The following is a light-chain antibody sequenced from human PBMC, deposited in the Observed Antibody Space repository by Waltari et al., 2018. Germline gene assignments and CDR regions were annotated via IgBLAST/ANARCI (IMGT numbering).Light chain of an antibody. CDR1: QDISNY. CDR3: QQYDNLPLT. CDR2: DAS. V-gene: IGKV1-33*01. J-gene: IGKJ4*01. Sequence: DIQMTQSPSSLSASVGARVTITCQAGQDISNYLNWYQQNPGKAPKLLIYDASNLETGVPSRFSGSGSGTDFTFTISSLQPEDIATYYCQQYDNLPLTFGGGTKVEIK.